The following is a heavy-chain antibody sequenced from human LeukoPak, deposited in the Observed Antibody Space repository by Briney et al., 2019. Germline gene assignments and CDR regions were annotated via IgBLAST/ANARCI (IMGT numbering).Heavy chain of an antibody. J-gene: IGHJ4*02. CDR2: ISAYNGNT. V-gene: IGHV1-18*04. Sequence: ASVKVSRKASGYTFTSYGISWVRQAPGQGLEWMGWISAYNGNTNYAQKLQGRVTMTTDTSTSTAYMELRSLRSDDTAVYYCARDSPQLNYDILTGYYNRTFDYWGQGTLVTVSS. CDR1: GYTFTSYG. D-gene: IGHD3-9*01. CDR3: ARDSPQLNYDILTGYYNRTFDY.